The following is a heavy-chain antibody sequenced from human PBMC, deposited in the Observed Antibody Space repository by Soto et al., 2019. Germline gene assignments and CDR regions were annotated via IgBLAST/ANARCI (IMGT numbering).Heavy chain of an antibody. CDR2: IYYSGST. CDR3: ARTDYGAKSFDY. J-gene: IGHJ4*02. D-gene: IGHD4-17*01. V-gene: IGHV4-31*03. Sequence: SETLSLTCTVSGGSISSGGYYWSWIRQHPGEGLEWIGYIYYSGSTYYNPSLKSRVTISVDTSKNQFSLKLSSVTAADTAVYYCARTDYGAKSFDYWGQGTLVTVSS. CDR1: GGSISSGGYY.